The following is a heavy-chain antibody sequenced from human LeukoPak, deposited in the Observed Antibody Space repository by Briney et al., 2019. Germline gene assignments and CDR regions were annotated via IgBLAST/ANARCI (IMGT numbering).Heavy chain of an antibody. CDR3: ANGWMVRGVQSDAFDI. CDR2: IRYGGSNK. J-gene: IGHJ3*02. V-gene: IGHV3-30*02. CDR1: GFTFSSYG. D-gene: IGHD3-10*01. Sequence: GGSLRLSCAASGFTFSSYGMHWVRQAPGKGLEWVAFIRYGGSNKYYADSVKGRFTISRDNSKNTLYLQMNSLRAEDTAVYYCANGWMVRGVQSDAFDIWGQGTMVTVSS.